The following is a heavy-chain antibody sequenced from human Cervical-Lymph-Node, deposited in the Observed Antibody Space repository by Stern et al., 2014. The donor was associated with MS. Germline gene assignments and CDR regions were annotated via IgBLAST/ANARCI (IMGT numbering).Heavy chain of an antibody. Sequence: QLAESGGGLVQPGRSLRLSCAASGFTFDDYAMHWVRQAPGKGLEWVSGISWSSGTIGYADSVKGRFTISRDNAKNSLYLQMNSLRAEDTALYYCAKDRGTSLSYSGWYVHWGQGTLVTVSS. D-gene: IGHD5-12*01. CDR2: ISWSSGTI. CDR1: GFTFDDYA. J-gene: IGHJ5*02. CDR3: AKDRGTSLSYSGWYVH. V-gene: IGHV3-9*01.